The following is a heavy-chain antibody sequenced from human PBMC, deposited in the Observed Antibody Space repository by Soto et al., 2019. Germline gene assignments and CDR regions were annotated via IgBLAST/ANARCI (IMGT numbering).Heavy chain of an antibody. CDR3: ARQIFTIFGVVIDYYYGMDV. CDR2: IYYSGST. J-gene: IGHJ6*02. V-gene: IGHV4-39*01. Sequence: QLQLQESGPGLVKPSETLSLTCTVSGGSISSSSYYWGWIRQPPGKGLEWIGSIYYSGSTYYNPSLKSRVTISVDTSNNQFSLKLSSVTAADTAVYYCARQIFTIFGVVIDYYYGMDVWGQGTTVTVSS. CDR1: GGSISSSSYY. D-gene: IGHD3-3*01.